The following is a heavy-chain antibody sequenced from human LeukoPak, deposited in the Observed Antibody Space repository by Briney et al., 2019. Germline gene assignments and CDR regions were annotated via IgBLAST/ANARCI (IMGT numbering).Heavy chain of an antibody. CDR2: IYYSGST. J-gene: IGHJ4*02. CDR3: ARVSDYGDYVGY. CDR1: GGSISSYY. V-gene: IGHV4-59*01. D-gene: IGHD4-17*01. Sequence: SETLSLTXTVSGGSISSYYWSWIRQPPGKGLEWIGCIYYSGSTKYNPSLKTRVTISADTSKNQFSLKLSSVTAADTAVYYCARVSDYGDYVGYWGQGTLVTVSS.